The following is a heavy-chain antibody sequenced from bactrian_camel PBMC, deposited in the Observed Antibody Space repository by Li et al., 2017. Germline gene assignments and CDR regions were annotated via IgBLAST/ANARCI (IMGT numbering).Heavy chain of an antibody. Sequence: LVESGGGSVQTGGSLRLSCQVSGYLYGGNCLGWFRQAPGKEREGIATIYVGDGTTYYADSVKGRFTISQDNAKNTLYLDMNNLQPEDTGIYYCAAPCDLLSYRDGWFHRSSFKHWGQGTQVTVS. D-gene: IGHD7*01. CDR3: AAPCDLLSYRDGWFHRSSFKH. CDR2: IYVGDGTT. CDR1: GYLYGGNC. V-gene: IGHV3S28*01. J-gene: IGHJ4*01.